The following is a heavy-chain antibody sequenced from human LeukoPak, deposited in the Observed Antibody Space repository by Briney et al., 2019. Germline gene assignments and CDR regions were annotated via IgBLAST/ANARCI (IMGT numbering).Heavy chain of an antibody. CDR2: VSYDGKYE. CDR3: AKVRGPLYYYAVDA. V-gene: IGHV3-30*18. D-gene: IGHD1-14*01. J-gene: IGHJ6*02. Sequence: PGGSLRLSCAASGFMFTNCAFHWVRQAPGKDPEWVATVSYDGKYEFYSDSVKGRFSISRNDSDNTVHLQMNSLRPEDSAVFYCAKVRGPLYYYAVDAWGQGTRVTVSS. CDR1: GFMFTNCA.